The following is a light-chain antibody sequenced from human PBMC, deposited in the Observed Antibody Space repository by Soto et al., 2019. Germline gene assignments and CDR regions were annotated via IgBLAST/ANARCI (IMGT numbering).Light chain of an antibody. Sequence: QSVLTQPASVSGSPGQSITMSCTGSSSDVGSYNYVSWYQQHPGKVPKLMIFDVSDRPSGISNRFSGSKSGNTASLTISGLQAEDEADYYCSSYTTSGTLVFGTGTKATVL. V-gene: IGLV2-14*03. CDR2: DVS. J-gene: IGLJ1*01. CDR3: SSYTTSGTLV. CDR1: SSDVGSYNY.